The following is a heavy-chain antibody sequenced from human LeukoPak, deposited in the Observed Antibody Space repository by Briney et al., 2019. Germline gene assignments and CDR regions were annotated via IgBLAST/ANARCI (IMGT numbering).Heavy chain of an antibody. J-gene: IGHJ4*02. V-gene: IGHV4-39*01. D-gene: IGHD6-6*01. CDR1: GDSISSTSLY. CDR3: ARRLSTYSSSPYFDY. CDR2: IYYSGGT. Sequence: ASESLSLTCTVSGDSISSTSLYWGWLRQPPGKGLEWIGRIYYSGGTNYNPSLKSRVTISVDTSKNQFSLKLGSVTAADTAVYYCARRLSTYSSSPYFDYWGQGTLVTVSS.